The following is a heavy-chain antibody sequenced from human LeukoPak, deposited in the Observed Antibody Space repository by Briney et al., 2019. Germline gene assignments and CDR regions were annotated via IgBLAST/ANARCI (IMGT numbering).Heavy chain of an antibody. CDR2: IYTGGAT. Sequence: GGSLRLSCAASGFTVTSNYMSWVRQAPGKGLEWVSVIYTGGATYYADSVKGRFTISRDNSKNSLYLQMNSLRAEDTAVYYCARDHRDYYDSTGYYDCWGQGTLVTVSS. D-gene: IGHD3-22*01. J-gene: IGHJ4*02. CDR3: ARDHRDYYDSTGYYDC. V-gene: IGHV3-66*02. CDR1: GFTVTSNY.